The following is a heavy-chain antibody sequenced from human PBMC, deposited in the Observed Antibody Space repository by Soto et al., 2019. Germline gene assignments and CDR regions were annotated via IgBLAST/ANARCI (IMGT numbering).Heavy chain of an antibody. CDR2: IVVGSGNT. Sequence: SVKVSCKASGFTFTSSAMQWVRQARGQRLEWIGWIVVGSGNTNYAQKFQERVTITRDMSTSTAYMELSSLRSEDTAVYYCAKTIAARPESGYSYSYYMDVSGKGTTVTVSS. D-gene: IGHD6-6*01. CDR1: GFTFTSSA. V-gene: IGHV1-58*02. J-gene: IGHJ6*03. CDR3: AKTIAARPESGYSYSYYMDV.